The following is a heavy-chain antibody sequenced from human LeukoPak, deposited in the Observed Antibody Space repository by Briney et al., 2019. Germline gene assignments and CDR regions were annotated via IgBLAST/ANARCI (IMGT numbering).Heavy chain of an antibody. CDR1: GYSINSGYY. V-gene: IGHV4-38-2*01. CDR3: ARNKTVAGPDSWFDP. J-gene: IGHJ5*02. Sequence: SDTLSLTCAVSGYSINSGYYRGWIRQPPGNGLEWIGSIYHSGYTYYNPSLKSRVTISVDTSENHFSLKLSSVTAADTAVYYCARNKTVAGPDSWFDPWGQGTLVTVSS. D-gene: IGHD6-19*01. CDR2: IYHSGYT.